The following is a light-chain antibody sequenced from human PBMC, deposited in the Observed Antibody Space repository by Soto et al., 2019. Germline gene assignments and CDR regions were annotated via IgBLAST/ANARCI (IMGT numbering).Light chain of an antibody. CDR3: STCTSTTPLGV. CDR1: SSDVRSYNY. V-gene: IGLV2-14*01. CDR2: GVS. Sequence: QSALTQPASVSGSPGQSITISCTGISSDVRSYNYVSWYQHHPGQAPKLLVYGVSNRPSGVSNRFSGSKSANTASLTISGLQAEDEADYYCSTCTSTTPLGVFGGGTKLTVL. J-gene: IGLJ2*01.